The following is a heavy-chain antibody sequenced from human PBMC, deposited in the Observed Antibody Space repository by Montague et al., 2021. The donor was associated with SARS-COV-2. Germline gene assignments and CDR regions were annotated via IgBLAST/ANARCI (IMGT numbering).Heavy chain of an antibody. V-gene: IGHV3-20*04. D-gene: IGHD6-19*01. CDR1: GFTFDNYG. J-gene: IGHJ4*02. CDR3: VRGAAAGPLDS. CDR2: IKRTGDST. Sequence: SLRLSCAASGFTFDNYGMSWVRQGPGKGLEWVSGIKRTGDSTGYEDSVKGRFTISRDNAKNFLYLQMNSLRVEDTALHYCVRGAAAGPLDSWGQGTLVTVS.